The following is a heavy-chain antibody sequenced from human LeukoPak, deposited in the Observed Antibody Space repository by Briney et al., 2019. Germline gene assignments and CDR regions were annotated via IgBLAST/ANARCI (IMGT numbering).Heavy chain of an antibody. V-gene: IGHV4-4*07. CDR2: IYTSGST. Sequence: SETLSLTCTVSGGSISSYYWSWIRQPPGKGLEWIGRIYTSGSTNYNPSLKSRVTISVDKSKNQFSLKLSSVTAADTAVYYCASRVGYIGSGTIDYWGQGTLVTVSS. J-gene: IGHJ4*02. CDR1: GGSISSYY. CDR3: ASRVGYIGSGTIDY. D-gene: IGHD3-10*01.